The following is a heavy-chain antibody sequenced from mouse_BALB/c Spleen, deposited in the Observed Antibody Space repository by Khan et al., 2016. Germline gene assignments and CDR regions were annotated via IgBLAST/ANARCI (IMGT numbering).Heavy chain of an antibody. Sequence: VQLQQSGAELVRPGVSVKISCKGSGYTFPDYAMPWVKPSHAKSLEWIGVISTYYGDASYNQKFKGKATMTVDKSSSTAYMELARLTSEDSAIYYCARDGDDYWGQGTTPTVSS. J-gene: IGHJ2*01. CDR1: GYTFPDYA. CDR3: ARDGDDY. CDR2: ISTYYGDA. V-gene: IGHV1S137*01.